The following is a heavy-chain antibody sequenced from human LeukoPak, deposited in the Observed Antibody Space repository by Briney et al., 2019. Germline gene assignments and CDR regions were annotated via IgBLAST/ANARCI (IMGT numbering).Heavy chain of an antibody. D-gene: IGHD3-9*01. CDR2: INAGNGNT. V-gene: IGHV1-3*01. CDR1: GYTFTSYG. CDR3: ARESLRYFDWLAPHMDV. J-gene: IGHJ6*02. Sequence: GASVKVSCKASGYTFTSYGISWVRQAPAQRPEWMGWINAGNGNTKYSQKFQGRVTITRDTSASTAYMELSSLRSEDTAVYYCARESLRYFDWLAPHMDVWGQGTTVTVSS.